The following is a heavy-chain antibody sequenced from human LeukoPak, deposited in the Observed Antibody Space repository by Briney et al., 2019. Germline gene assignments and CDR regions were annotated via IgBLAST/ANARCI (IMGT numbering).Heavy chain of an antibody. CDR1: GFTFSSYA. Sequence: GGSLRLSCAASGFTFSSYAMSWVRQAPGKGLEWVANIKQDGSEKYYVDSVKGRFTISRDNTKNSLYLQMNSLRAEDTAVYYCAGGGGWLIDYWGQGTLVTVSS. V-gene: IGHV3-7*01. D-gene: IGHD3-9*01. J-gene: IGHJ4*02. CDR3: AGGGGWLIDY. CDR2: IKQDGSEK.